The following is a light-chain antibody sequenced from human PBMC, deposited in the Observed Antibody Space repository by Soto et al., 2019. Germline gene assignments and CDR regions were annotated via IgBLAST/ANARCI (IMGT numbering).Light chain of an antibody. CDR2: TND. V-gene: IGLV1-44*01. CDR1: SSNLGSNI. J-gene: IGLJ1*01. CDR3: AAWDDSLNGYV. Sequence: QPVLSQPPSASETPGQRVTISCSGSSSNLGSNIVNWYQHVPGSAPKILIYTNDQRPSGVPDRFSGAKSGTSASLAISGLQSDDEADYYCAAWDDSLNGYVFGTGTKVTVL.